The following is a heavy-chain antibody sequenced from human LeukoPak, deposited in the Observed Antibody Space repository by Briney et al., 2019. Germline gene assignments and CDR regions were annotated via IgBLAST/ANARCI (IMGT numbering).Heavy chain of an antibody. J-gene: IGHJ4*02. D-gene: IGHD3-16*01. CDR1: GGSISSKY. V-gene: IGHV4-4*09. Sequence: EPSETLSLTCTVSGGSISSKYWAWVRQPPGQGLEWIGNLFSGGSPKYNPSLDSRVTISMDTSRNLFALRMISVTAADTAVYFCTRNVYGKGSDYWGQGTLVTVSS. CDR2: LFSGGSP. CDR3: TRNVYGKGSDY.